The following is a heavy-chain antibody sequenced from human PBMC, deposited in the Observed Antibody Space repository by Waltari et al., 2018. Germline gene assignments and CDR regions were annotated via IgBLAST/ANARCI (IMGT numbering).Heavy chain of an antibody. V-gene: IGHV3-48*03. CDR2: ISSSGSTI. Sequence: EVQLVESGGGLVQPGGSLRLSCAASGFTFSSYELHWVRQAPGKGLEWVSYISSSGSTIYYADAVKGRFTISRDNAKNSLYLQMNSLRAEDTAVYYCARVKTMNGLGGDWGQGTLVTVSS. CDR3: ARVKTMNGLGGD. D-gene: IGHD3-22*01. CDR1: GFTFSSYE. J-gene: IGHJ4*02.